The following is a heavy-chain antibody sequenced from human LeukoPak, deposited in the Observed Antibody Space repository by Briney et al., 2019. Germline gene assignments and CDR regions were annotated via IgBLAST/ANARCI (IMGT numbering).Heavy chain of an antibody. CDR2: IYSGGYSGGGP. CDR3: ARDVYGDGYNSFDY. D-gene: IGHD5-24*01. CDR1: GFIVSSNH. J-gene: IGHJ4*02. Sequence: GGSLRLSCEVSGFIVSSNHMNWVRQAPGKGLEWVSVIYSGGYSGGGPFYADSVKGRFTTSSDSSKNTLFLQMNSLRAEDTAVYYCARDVYGDGYNSFDYWGLVILVTVSS. V-gene: IGHV3-66*01.